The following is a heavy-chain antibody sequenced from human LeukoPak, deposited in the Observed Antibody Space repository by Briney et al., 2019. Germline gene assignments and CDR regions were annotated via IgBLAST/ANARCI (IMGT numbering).Heavy chain of an antibody. CDR2: IYYSRST. J-gene: IGHJ4*02. CDR3: ARGVAVAGIGLDY. CDR1: DGSISSSTYY. Sequence: SETPSLTCSVSDGSISSSTYYWAWIRQPPGRGLEWIGSIYYSRSTYYNPSLKSRVTISVDTSKNQFSLKLSSVTAADTAVYYCARGVAVAGIGLDYWGQGTLVTVSS. D-gene: IGHD6-19*01. V-gene: IGHV4-39*01.